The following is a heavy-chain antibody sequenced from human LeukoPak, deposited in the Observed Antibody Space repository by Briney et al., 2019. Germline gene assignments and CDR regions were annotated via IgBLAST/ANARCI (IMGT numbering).Heavy chain of an antibody. J-gene: IGHJ4*02. V-gene: IGHV3-30-3*01. CDR1: GSTFSSYA. D-gene: IGHD3-3*01. CDR2: ISYDGSNK. Sequence: PGGSLRLSCAASGSTFSSYAMHWVRQAPGKGLEWVAVISYDGSNKYYADSVKGRFTISRDNSENTLYLQMNSLRAEDTAVYYCAREGFSIDYWGQGTLVTVSS. CDR3: AREGFSIDY.